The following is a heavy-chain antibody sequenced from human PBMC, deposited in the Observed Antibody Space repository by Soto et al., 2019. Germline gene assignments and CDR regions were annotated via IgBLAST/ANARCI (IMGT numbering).Heavy chain of an antibody. J-gene: IGHJ4*02. CDR3: ARLMGVVTVDY. V-gene: IGHV4-39*02. Sequence: QLQLQESGPGLVKPSETLSLTCSVSGGSISSTGHYWGWIRQPPGKGLEWIGNIYYAGSPYYNPPLKSRVTISVDTSKNHFSLALTSVTAADTAVYYCARLMGVVTVDYWGQGALVTVSS. CDR2: IYYAGSP. D-gene: IGHD2-21*02. CDR1: GGSISSTGHY.